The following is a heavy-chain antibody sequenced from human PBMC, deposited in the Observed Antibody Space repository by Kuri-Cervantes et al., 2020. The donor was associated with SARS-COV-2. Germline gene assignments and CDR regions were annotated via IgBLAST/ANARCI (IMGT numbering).Heavy chain of an antibody. J-gene: IGHJ5*02. CDR1: GFTFSSYS. Sequence: GESLKISCAASGFTFSSYSMNWVRQAPGKGLEWVSAISGSGGSTYYADSVKGRFTISRDNSKNTLYLQMNSLRAEDTAVYYCAKDSYSSGWYWFDPWGQGTLVTVSS. CDR2: ISGSGGST. V-gene: IGHV3-23*01. D-gene: IGHD6-19*01. CDR3: AKDSYSSGWYWFDP.